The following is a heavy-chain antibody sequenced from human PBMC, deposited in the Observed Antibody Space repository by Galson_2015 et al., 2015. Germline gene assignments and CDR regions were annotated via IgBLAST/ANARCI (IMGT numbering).Heavy chain of an antibody. J-gene: IGHJ4*02. D-gene: IGHD5-12*01. CDR2: IKSNTDGGTT. CDR1: GFTFSKAW. CDR3: TTFSDSGWH. Sequence: SLRLSCAPSGFTFSKAWMSWVRQAPGKGLEWVGRIKSNTDGGTTEYAASVKGRFTISRDDSKDTLYLQMNSLKTEDTAVYYCTTFSDSGWHWGQGTLVTVSS. V-gene: IGHV3-15*01.